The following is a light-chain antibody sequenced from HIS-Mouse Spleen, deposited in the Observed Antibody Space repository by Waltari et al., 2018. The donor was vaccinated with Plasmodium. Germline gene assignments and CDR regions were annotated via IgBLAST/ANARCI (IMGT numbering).Light chain of an antibody. J-gene: IGLJ2*01. CDR3: QAWDSSTVV. V-gene: IGLV3-1*01. CDR2: QAS. Sequence: SYELTQPPSVSVSPGQTASITCSGDKLGDKYACWYQQKPGKSPGLVIYQASKRPSGIPVRFSSSNSANTATLTISGTQAMDEADYYCQAWDSSTVVFGGGTKLTVL. CDR1: KLGDKY.